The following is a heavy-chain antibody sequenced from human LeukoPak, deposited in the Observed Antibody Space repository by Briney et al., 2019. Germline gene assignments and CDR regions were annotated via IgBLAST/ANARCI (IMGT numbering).Heavy chain of an antibody. D-gene: IGHD3-9*01. J-gene: IGHJ4*02. CDR3: APDLRGTDWSLDY. Sequence: GGSLRLSCAASGFTFSNYAMSWVREAPGKGLVWVSVISDNGDSAFYGASVKGRFTMSRDNSKNTLFLQMNSLRAEDTAIYYCAPDLRGTDWSLDYWGQGTLVTVSS. CDR1: GFTFSNYA. CDR2: ISDNGDSA. V-gene: IGHV3-23*01.